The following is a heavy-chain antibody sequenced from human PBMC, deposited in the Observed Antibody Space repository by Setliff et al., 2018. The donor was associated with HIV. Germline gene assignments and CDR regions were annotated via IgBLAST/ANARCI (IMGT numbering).Heavy chain of an antibody. D-gene: IGHD3-10*01. CDR2: IYPGDSDT. V-gene: IGHV5-51*01. CDR1: GYSFTSYW. CDR3: ARFSYGELSSYYGMDV. Sequence: GESLKISCKGSGYSFTSYWIGWVRQMPGKGLEWMGIIYPGDSDTRYSPSFQGQVTISADKSISTAYLQWSSLKASDTAMYYCARFSYGELSSYYGMDVWGQGTTVTVSS. J-gene: IGHJ6*02.